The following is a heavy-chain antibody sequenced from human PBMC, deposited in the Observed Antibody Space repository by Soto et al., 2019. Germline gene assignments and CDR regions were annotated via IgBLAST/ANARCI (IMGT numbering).Heavy chain of an antibody. J-gene: IGHJ5*02. V-gene: IGHV4-30-2*01. CDR2: IYHSGST. Sequence: KTSETLSLTCAVSGGSISSGGYSWGWIRQPPGKGLEWIGYIYHSGSTYYNPSLKSRVTISVDRSKNQFSLKLSSVTAADTAVYYCARVSRGSWFDPWGQGTLVTVSS. CDR1: GGSISSGGYS. CDR3: ARVSRGSWFDP. D-gene: IGHD3-16*01.